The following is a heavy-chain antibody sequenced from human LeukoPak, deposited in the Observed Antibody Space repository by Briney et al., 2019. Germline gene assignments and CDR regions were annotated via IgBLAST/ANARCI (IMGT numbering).Heavy chain of an antibody. CDR3: ARETYYDFWSGHRPGYFGL. V-gene: IGHV4-34*01. CDR1: GGSFSGYY. D-gene: IGHD3-3*01. Sequence: PSETLSLTCAVYGGSFSGYYWSWIRQPPGKGLEWIGEINHSGSTNYNPSLKSRVTISVDTSKNQFSLKLSSVTAADTAVYYCARETYYDFWSGHRPGYFGLWGRGTLVTVSS. J-gene: IGHJ2*01. CDR2: INHSGST.